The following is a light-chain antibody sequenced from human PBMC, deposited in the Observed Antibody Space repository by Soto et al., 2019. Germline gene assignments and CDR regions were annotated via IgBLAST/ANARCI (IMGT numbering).Light chain of an antibody. V-gene: IGLV2-14*01. CDR1: SSDVGGYDY. Sequence: SVLTQPASVSGSPGQSITISCNGTSSDVGGYDYVYWYQLHPVNAPKLMISEVSNRPSGVSYRFSGPKSGNTASLTISGLQAEDEAHYFGRSYATRSAYIFGTGTEV. CDR2: EVS. J-gene: IGLJ1*01. CDR3: RSYATRSAYI.